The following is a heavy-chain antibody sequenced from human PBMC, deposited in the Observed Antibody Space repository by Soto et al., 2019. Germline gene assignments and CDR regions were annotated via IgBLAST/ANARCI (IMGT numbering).Heavy chain of an antibody. J-gene: IGHJ6*02. CDR2: IIPIFGTA. CDR3: ARGRYYGSGSRTDYYYYYGMDV. CDR1: GGTFSSYA. V-gene: IGHV1-69*12. Sequence: QVQLVQSGAEVKKPGSSVKVSCKASGGTFSSYAISWVRQAPGQGLEWMGGIIPIFGTANYAQKFQGRVTITADESTSKAYMELSSLRSEDTAVYYCARGRYYGSGSRTDYYYYYGMDVWGQVTTVTVSS. D-gene: IGHD3-10*01.